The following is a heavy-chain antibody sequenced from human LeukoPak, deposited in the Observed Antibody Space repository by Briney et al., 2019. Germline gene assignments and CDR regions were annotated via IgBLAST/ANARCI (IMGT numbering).Heavy chain of an antibody. CDR1: GFTSSGYN. CDR3: ARGGSRIFDY. V-gene: IGHV3-21*01. J-gene: IGHJ4*02. CDR2: ITSGGKNI. Sequence: GGSLRLSCGASGFTSSGYNMHWVRQAPGKGLEWVSCITSGGKNIYYADSVKGRFTISRDNAKNSLYLQMNSLRAEDTAVYYCARGGSRIFDYWGQGALVTVSS.